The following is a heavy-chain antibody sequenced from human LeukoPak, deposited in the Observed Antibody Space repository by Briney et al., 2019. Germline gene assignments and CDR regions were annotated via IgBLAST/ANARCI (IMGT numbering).Heavy chain of an antibody. Sequence: AASVKVSCKASGYTFTSYGISWVRQAPGQGLEWMGWISAYNGNTNYAQKLQGRVTMTTDTSTSTAYMELRSLRSDDTAVYYCARDQRGIVGATIIHWGQGTPVTVSS. CDR2: ISAYNGNT. J-gene: IGHJ4*02. V-gene: IGHV1-18*01. D-gene: IGHD1-26*01. CDR3: ARDQRGIVGATIIH. CDR1: GYTFTSYG.